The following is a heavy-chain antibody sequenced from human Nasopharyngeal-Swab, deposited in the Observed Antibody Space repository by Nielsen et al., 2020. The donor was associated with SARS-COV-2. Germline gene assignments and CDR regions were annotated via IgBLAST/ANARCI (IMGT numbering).Heavy chain of an antibody. CDR2: ISYDGSNK. J-gene: IGHJ4*02. CDR1: GFTFSSHA. Sequence: GKSLKISCAASGFTFSSHAMHWVRQAPGKGLEWAALISYDGSNKYYADSVKGRFTISRDNSKNTLYLQLNSLRTEDTAVYYCARETKWYLDQWGQGTLVTVSS. V-gene: IGHV3-30*04. CDR3: ARETKWYLDQ. D-gene: IGHD1-14*01.